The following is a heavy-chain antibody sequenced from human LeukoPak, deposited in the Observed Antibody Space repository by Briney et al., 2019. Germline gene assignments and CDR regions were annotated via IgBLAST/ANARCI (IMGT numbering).Heavy chain of an antibody. V-gene: IGHV4-34*01. CDR1: GGSFSGYY. Sequence: SETLPLTCAVYGGSFSGYYWSWIRQPPGKGLEWIGEINHSGSTNYNPSLKSRVTISVDTSKNQFSLKLSSVTAADTAVYYCAREWDTAMVTYPRDYWGQGTLVTVSS. D-gene: IGHD5-18*01. CDR3: AREWDTAMVTYPRDY. J-gene: IGHJ4*02. CDR2: INHSGST.